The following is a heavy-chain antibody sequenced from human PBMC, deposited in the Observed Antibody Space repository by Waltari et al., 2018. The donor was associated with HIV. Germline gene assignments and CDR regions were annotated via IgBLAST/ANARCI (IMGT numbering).Heavy chain of an antibody. CDR3: VKDSGRAADVFDL. Sequence: PLLESGGGWVEPGRSLRPSCSASGFFFTDFAMDWVRQAPGKGLGWVFAIRGGGETFYADSVKGRFTISRDNSKNTLYLQMNSLRVDDAAVYYCVKDSGRAADVFDLWGQGTMVTVSS. V-gene: IGHV3-23*01. D-gene: IGHD3-10*01. J-gene: IGHJ3*01. CDR2: IRGGGET. CDR1: GFFFTDFA.